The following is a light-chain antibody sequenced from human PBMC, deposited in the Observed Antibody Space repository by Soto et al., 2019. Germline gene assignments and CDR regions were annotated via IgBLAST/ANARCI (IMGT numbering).Light chain of an antibody. V-gene: IGLV2-14*03. CDR2: DVS. CDR3: GSSTRSSTRYV. Sequence: QSALTQPSSVSGSPGQSITISCTGTSSDVGGYKYVSWYQQHPGKAPKLMIYDVSSPPSGVSNRFSGSKSGNTASLTISGRQAEDEAEYCCGSSTRSSTRYVFGSGTKVTVL. J-gene: IGLJ1*01. CDR1: SSDVGGYKY.